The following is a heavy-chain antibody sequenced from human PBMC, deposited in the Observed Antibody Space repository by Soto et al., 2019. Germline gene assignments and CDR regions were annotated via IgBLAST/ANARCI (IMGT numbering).Heavy chain of an antibody. V-gene: IGHV3-30-3*01. CDR3: SRSLWRNHYHWGYFDL. CDR1: GFTFSSYA. CDR2: ISYDGSNK. Sequence: QVQLVESGGGVVQPGRSLRLSCAASGFTFSSYAMHWVRQAPGKGLEWVAVISYDGSNKYYADSVKGRFTISRDNSKNSLDLQMNSLRAEDTAVSYCSRSLWRNHYHWGYFDLWGRGTLVTVSS. D-gene: IGHD2-21*01. J-gene: IGHJ2*01.